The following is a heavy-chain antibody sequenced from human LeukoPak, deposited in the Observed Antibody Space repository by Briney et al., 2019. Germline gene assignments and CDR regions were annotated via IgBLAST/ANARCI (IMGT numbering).Heavy chain of an antibody. Sequence: GGSLRLSCAAPGFTFSDYYMSWIRQAPGKGLEWVSYISSSGSTIYYADSVKGRFTISRDNAKNSLYLQMNSLRAEDTAVYYCARDQWLRFSYEFDYWGQGTLVTVSS. J-gene: IGHJ4*02. CDR2: ISSSGSTI. CDR1: GFTFSDYY. D-gene: IGHD5-12*01. V-gene: IGHV3-11*01. CDR3: ARDQWLRFSYEFDY.